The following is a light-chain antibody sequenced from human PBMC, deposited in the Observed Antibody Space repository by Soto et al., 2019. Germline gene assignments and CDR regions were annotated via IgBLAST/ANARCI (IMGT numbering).Light chain of an antibody. Sequence: QSVLTQPPSASGSPGQSVTISCTGTSSDVDGYNYVSWYQQQPGKAPKLMISEVSRRPSGVPDRFSGFKSVNTASLTVSGLQAKDEADYYSSSFGGNNNLVFGGGTKLAAL. CDR1: SSDVDGYNY. CDR3: SSFGGNNNLV. J-gene: IGLJ2*01. CDR2: EVS. V-gene: IGLV2-8*01.